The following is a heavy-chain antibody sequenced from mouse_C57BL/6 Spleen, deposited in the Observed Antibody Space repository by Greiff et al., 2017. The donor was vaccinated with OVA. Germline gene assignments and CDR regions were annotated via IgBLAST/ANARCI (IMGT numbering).Heavy chain of an antibody. CDR3: ARSAGLRKDAMDY. J-gene: IGHJ4*01. CDR1: GYTFTSYW. V-gene: IGHV1-52*01. Sequence: QVQLQQPGAELVRPGSSVKLSCKASGYTFTSYWMHWVKQRPIQGLEWIGNIDPSDSETHYNQKFKDKATLTVAKSSSTAYMQLSSLTSEDSAVYYCARSAGLRKDAMDYWGQGTSVTVSS. D-gene: IGHD2-4*01. CDR2: IDPSDSET.